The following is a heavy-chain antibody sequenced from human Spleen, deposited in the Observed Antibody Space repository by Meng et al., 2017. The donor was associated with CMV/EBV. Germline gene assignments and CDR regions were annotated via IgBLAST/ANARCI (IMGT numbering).Heavy chain of an antibody. J-gene: IGHJ4*02. D-gene: IGHD3-3*01. CDR2: IKQDGSGK. CDR3: EGGFGVEPG. V-gene: IGHV3-7*01. CDR1: GFTFSSYW. Sequence: GGSLRLSCAASGFTFSSYWMSWVRQAPGKGLEWVANIKQDGSGKYYVDSVKGRFTTSRDNAKNSLYLQMNSLRAEDTAVYYCEGGFGVEPGWGQGTLVTVSS.